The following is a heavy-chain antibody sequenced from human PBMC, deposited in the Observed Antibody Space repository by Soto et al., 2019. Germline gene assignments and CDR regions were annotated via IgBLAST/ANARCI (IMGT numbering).Heavy chain of an antibody. V-gene: IGHV5-10-1*01. CDR1: GYRFTSYW. J-gene: IGHJ6*02. CDR3: AREAGPDYGMDV. CDR2: IDPSDSYT. Sequence: GESLKLSCKDSGYRFTSYWISWVRQMPGKGLEWMGRIDPSDSYTNYSPSFQGHVTISADKSISTAYLQWSSLKASDTAMYYGAREAGPDYGMDVWGQRTKVTVSS.